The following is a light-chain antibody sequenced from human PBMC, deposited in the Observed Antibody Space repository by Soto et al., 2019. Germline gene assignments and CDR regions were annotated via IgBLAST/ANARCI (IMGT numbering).Light chain of an antibody. J-gene: IGKJ4*01. Sequence: DIVMTQSPDSLAVFLGERATINCKSSQSVLYSSNNKNYLAWYQQKPGQPPKLLIYWASTRESGVPDRFSGSGSGTDFTLTISSLQAEDVAVYYCQQYYSTPILTFGGGTKVEIK. CDR3: QQYYSTPILT. CDR1: QSVLYSSNNKNY. CDR2: WAS. V-gene: IGKV4-1*01.